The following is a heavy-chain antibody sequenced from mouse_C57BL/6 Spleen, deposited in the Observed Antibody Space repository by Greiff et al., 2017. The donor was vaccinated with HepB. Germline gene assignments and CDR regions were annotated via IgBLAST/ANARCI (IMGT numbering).Heavy chain of an antibody. Sequence: EVMLVESGGGLVKPGGSLKLSCAASGFTFSSYAMSWVRQTPEKRLEWVATISDGGSYTYYPDNVKGRFTISRDNAKNNLYLQMSHLKSEDTAMYYCARDRTGGSVDYWGQGTTRTVSS. J-gene: IGHJ2*01. CDR2: ISDGGSYT. V-gene: IGHV5-4*01. D-gene: IGHD4-1*01. CDR1: GFTFSSYA. CDR3: ARDRTGGSVDY.